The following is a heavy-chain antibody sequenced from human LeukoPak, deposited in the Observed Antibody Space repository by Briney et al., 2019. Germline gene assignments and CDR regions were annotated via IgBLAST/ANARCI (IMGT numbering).Heavy chain of an antibody. V-gene: IGHV3-30*03. Sequence: QSGGSLRLSCETSGFTFSGYSIHWVRQAPGQGLEWVALISSDGRDQQYADSVKGRFILSRDNSQNTLSLQMNSLRVEDTAVYFCGRGLFGDNWLAGFWGQGDQVTVSS. D-gene: IGHD5-24*01. J-gene: IGHJ4*02. CDR3: GRGLFGDNWLAGF. CDR2: ISSDGRDQ. CDR1: GFTFSGYS.